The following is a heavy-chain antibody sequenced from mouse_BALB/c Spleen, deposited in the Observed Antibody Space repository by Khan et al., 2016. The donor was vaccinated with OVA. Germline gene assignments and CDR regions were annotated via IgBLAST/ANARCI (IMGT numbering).Heavy chain of an antibody. CDR3: ARIKKIVATYFDY. J-gene: IGHJ2*01. CDR2: TNPTNGRT. D-gene: IGHD1-1*01. V-gene: IGHV1S81*02. CDR1: GYTFTSYW. Sequence: VQLKESGAELVKAGASVKMSCKASGYTFTSYWMRWVKQRLGQGLEWFAETNPTNGRTYYNEKFKSKATLTVDKSSSTAYMLLSGPTFEDSAVYYCARIKKIVATYFDYWGQGTTLTVSS.